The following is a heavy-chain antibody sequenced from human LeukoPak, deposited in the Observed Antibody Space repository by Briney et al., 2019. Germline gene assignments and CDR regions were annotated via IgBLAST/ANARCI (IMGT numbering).Heavy chain of an antibody. CDR1: TGSISSGSYY. V-gene: IGHV4-61*09. D-gene: IGHD6-19*01. CDR2: IYTSGTT. Sequence: SETLSLTCTVSTGSISSGSYYWSWIRQPAGRGLEWIGHIYTSGTTNYNPSLKSRVTISVDTSKNQFSLKLSSVTAADTAVYYCARHLEVYSSGWHYYGMDVWGQGTTVTVSS. J-gene: IGHJ6*02. CDR3: ARHLEVYSSGWHYYGMDV.